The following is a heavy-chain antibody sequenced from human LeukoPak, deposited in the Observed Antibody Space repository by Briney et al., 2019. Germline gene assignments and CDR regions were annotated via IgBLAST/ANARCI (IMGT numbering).Heavy chain of an antibody. V-gene: IGHV3-23*01. CDR3: ARGSPVASGRYSIYSS. J-gene: IGHJ5*02. Sequence: GGSLRLSCAASGFTFSNYAMSWVRQAPGKGLEWVSVISGVGSTTYNADSVKGRFTISRDNSKNTLYLQMSSLRAEDTAMYYCARGSPVASGRYSIYSSWGQGTLVTVSP. D-gene: IGHD3-10*01. CDR1: GFTFSNYA. CDR2: ISGVGSTT.